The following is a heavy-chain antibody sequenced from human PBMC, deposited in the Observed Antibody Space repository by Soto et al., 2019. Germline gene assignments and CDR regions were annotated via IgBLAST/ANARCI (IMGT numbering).Heavy chain of an antibody. CDR1: GFSFSTYG. D-gene: IGHD1-20*01. Sequence: EVQLLESGGGLVQPGGSLRLSCAVSGFSFSTYGVTWVRQAPGKGLEWVCGVSGGSGVTHYADSVKGRFTITGDDSKNTVYLQMHSLRVEDTAVYYCVKDRMAYNSVWDPFDIWGQGTMVTVSS. CDR2: VSGGSGVT. V-gene: IGHV3-23*01. J-gene: IGHJ3*02. CDR3: VKDRMAYNSVWDPFDI.